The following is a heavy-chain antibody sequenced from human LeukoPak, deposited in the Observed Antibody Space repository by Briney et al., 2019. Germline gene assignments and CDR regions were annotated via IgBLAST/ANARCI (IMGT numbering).Heavy chain of an antibody. V-gene: IGHV3-23*01. CDR2: ISGSGGST. J-gene: IGHJ4*02. D-gene: IGHD4-23*01. Sequence: GGSLRLSCAASGFSFSNHAMIWLRQAPGTAQEWVSAISGSGGSTYYADSVKGRFTISRDNSKNTLYLQMNSMRSEDTAVYHCADSDDYGGNLDYWGQGTLVTVSS. CDR3: ADSDDYGGNLDY. CDR1: GFSFSNHA.